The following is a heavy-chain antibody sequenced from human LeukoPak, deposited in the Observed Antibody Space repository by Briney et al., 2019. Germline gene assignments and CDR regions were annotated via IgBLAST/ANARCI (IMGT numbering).Heavy chain of an antibody. CDR2: IYPGDSDT. Sequence: GASLKISCKGSGYGFTSYWIGWGRRMPGKGLEWMGIIYPGDSDTRYSPSFQGQVTISADKSISTAYLQWSSLKASDTAMYYCAIGRDSSGYTPFDYWGQGTLVTVSS. J-gene: IGHJ4*02. D-gene: IGHD3-22*01. CDR1: GYGFTSYW. CDR3: AIGRDSSGYTPFDY. V-gene: IGHV5-51*01.